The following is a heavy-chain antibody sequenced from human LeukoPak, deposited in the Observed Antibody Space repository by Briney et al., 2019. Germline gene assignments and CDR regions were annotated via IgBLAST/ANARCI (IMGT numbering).Heavy chain of an antibody. CDR1: GFTFSNHY. CDR3: ARDHSSTAAPDRPTWWFDP. V-gene: IGHV1-46*01. CDR2: INPTGTST. D-gene: IGHD6-13*01. J-gene: IGHJ5*02. Sequence: ASVMVSCKASGFTFSNHYMHWVRQAPGQGLEWMGVINPTGTSTTYSQKFQGRVTMTRDTSTSTVYMALSDLRSEDTAVYYCARDHSSTAAPDRPTWWFDPWGQGTLVTVSS.